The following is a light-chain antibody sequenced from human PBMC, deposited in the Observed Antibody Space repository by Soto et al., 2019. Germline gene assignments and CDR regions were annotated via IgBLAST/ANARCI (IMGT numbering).Light chain of an antibody. CDR2: DVS. Sequence: DIQMTQSPSTLSASVGDRVTITCRASQSISGWLAWYGQKPGRSPKLLIYDVSSLESGVPSRFSGSGSGTEFTLNISSLQPDDFATYYCQQYNNFPLTFGQGTKVELK. CDR1: QSISGW. V-gene: IGKV1-5*01. J-gene: IGKJ1*01. CDR3: QQYNNFPLT.